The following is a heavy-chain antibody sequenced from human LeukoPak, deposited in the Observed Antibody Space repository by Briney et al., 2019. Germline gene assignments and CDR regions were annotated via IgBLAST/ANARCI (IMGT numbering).Heavy chain of an antibody. D-gene: IGHD3/OR15-3a*01. CDR2: IYYSGST. J-gene: IGHJ6*03. CDR3: ARLGLGGYMDV. Sequence: SETLSLTCTVSGGPISSSSYYWGWIRQPPGKGLEWIGSIYYSGSTYYNPSLKSRVTISVDTSKNQFSLKLSSVTAADTAVYYCARLGLGGYMDVWGKGTTVTVSS. CDR1: GGPISSSSYY. V-gene: IGHV4-39*01.